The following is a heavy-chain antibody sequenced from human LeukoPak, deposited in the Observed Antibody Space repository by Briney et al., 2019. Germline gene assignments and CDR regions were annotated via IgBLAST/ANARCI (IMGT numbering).Heavy chain of an antibody. V-gene: IGHV1-69*13. CDR1: GGTFSSYA. D-gene: IGHD2-2*01. CDR3: ASVGCSSTSCYRPAFDI. J-gene: IGHJ3*02. Sequence: GASVKVSCKASGGTFSSYAISWVRQAPGQGLEWMGEIIPIFGTANYAQKFQGRVTITADESTSTAYMELSSLRSEDTAVYYCASVGCSSTSCYRPAFDIWGQGTMVTVSS. CDR2: IIPIFGTA.